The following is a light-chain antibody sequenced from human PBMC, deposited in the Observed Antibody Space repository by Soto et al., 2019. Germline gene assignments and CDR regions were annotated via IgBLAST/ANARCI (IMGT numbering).Light chain of an antibody. J-gene: IGLJ1*01. CDR2: EVN. CDR3: SSYTTGNTLVA. V-gene: IGLV2-14*01. CDR1: SSDVGDNY. Sequence: QSALAQPPSASGSPGQSVTISCTGTSSDVGDNYVSWYQQHPGKAPKLIIYEVNNRPSGVSNRFSGSKSDNTASLTISGLQAEDEADYYCSSYTTGNTLVAFGTGTKLTVL.